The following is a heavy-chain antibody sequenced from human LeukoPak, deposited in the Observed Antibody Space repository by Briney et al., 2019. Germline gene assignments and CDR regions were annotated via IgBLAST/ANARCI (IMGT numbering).Heavy chain of an antibody. CDR1: GFTFSSYA. CDR3: AKDPGYCSSTGCYAWFDP. D-gene: IGHD2-2*01. J-gene: IGHJ5*02. CDR2: ISGSGGST. Sequence: GGSLRLSCAASGFTFSSYAMSWVRQAPGKGLEWVSAISGSGGSTYYADSVKGRFTISRDNSKNTLYLQMNSLRAEDTAVYYCAKDPGYCSSTGCYAWFDPWGQGTLVTVSS. V-gene: IGHV3-23*01.